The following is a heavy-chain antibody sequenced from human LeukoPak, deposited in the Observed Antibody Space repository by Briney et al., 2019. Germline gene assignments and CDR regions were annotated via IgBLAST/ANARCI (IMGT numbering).Heavy chain of an antibody. CDR1: GGSISSYY. Sequence: PSETLSLTCTVSGGSISSYYWSWIRQPPGKGLEGIGYIYYSGSTNYNPSLKSRVTISVDTSKNQFSLKMSSVTAADTAMYYCARGFWSGYYYWDYWGQGTLVTVSS. D-gene: IGHD3-3*01. CDR3: ARGFWSGYYYWDY. V-gene: IGHV4-59*01. CDR2: IYYSGST. J-gene: IGHJ4*02.